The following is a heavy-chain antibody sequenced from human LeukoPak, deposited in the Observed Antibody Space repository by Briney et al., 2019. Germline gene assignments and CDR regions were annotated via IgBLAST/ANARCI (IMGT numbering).Heavy chain of an antibody. D-gene: IGHD6-19*01. J-gene: IGHJ6*03. Sequence: PGGSLRLSCAASGFTFSSYSMNWVRQAPGKGLEWVSYISSSSSTIYYADSVKGRFTISRDNAKNSLYLQMNSLRAEDTAVYYCARARGPRWPAGTSQDYYYMDVWGKGTTVTVSS. V-gene: IGHV3-48*01. CDR2: ISSSSSTI. CDR3: ARARGPRWPAGTSQDYYYMDV. CDR1: GFTFSSYS.